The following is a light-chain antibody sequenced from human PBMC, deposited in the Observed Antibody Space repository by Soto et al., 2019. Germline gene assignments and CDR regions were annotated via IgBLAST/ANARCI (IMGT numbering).Light chain of an antibody. J-gene: IGKJ1*01. V-gene: IGKV3-20*01. CDR3: QQCGSSPS. CDR2: DTS. CDR1: QSVSSSY. Sequence: EIGLTQSPGTLSLSPGEGATLSCRASQSVSSSYLAWYQQKPGQAPRLLIYDTSSRATGIPDRFSGSGSGTDFTLAISRLEPEDFAVYYCQQCGSSPSFGQGTKVELK.